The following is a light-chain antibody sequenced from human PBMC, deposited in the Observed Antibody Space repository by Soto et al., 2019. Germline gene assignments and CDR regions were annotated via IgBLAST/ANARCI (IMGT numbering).Light chain of an antibody. Sequence: QAVVTQPPSASGTPGQRVTISCSGSSSNIGAGYDVHWYQQLPGKAPKLLIFGNSHRPSGVPDRFFGSKSGTSASLAITGLQAEDEADYYCQSYDRSLSGSVFGGGTKLTVL. CDR2: GNS. J-gene: IGLJ3*02. CDR3: QSYDRSLSGSV. CDR1: SSNIGAGYD. V-gene: IGLV1-40*01.